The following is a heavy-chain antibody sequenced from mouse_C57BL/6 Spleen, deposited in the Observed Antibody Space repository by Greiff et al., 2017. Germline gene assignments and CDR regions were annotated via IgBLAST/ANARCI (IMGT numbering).Heavy chain of an antibody. D-gene: IGHD1-1*01. CDR3: TTPDYNGSSGGYYFVD. Sequence: VQLQQSGAELVRPGASVKLSCTASDFNIQDYYMPWVQQRPEQGLEWIGRIDPEDGDTEYAPKLQGKATMTADTSSNTDYLQLSSLTSEDTAVYYCTTPDYNGSSGGYYFVDWGKGTTLTVSS. CDR1: DFNIQDYY. V-gene: IGHV14-1*01. J-gene: IGHJ2*01. CDR2: IDPEDGDT.